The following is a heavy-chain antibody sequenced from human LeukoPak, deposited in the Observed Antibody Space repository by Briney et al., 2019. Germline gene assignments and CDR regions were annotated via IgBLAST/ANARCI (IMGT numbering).Heavy chain of an antibody. D-gene: IGHD2-2*01. CDR3: ARQDTVVVPAATYYYGMDV. CDR1: GGSISSYY. Sequence: SETLSLTCTVSGGSISSYYWSWIRQPPGKGLEWIGHIYYSGSTNYNPSLKSRVTISVDTSKNQFSLKLSSVTAADTAVYYCARQDTVVVPAATYYYGMDVWGQGATVTVSS. J-gene: IGHJ6*02. CDR2: IYYSGST. V-gene: IGHV4-59*01.